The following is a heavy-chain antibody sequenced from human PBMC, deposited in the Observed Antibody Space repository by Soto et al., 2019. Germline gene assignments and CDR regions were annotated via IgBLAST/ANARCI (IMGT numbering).Heavy chain of an antibody. D-gene: IGHD3-22*01. V-gene: IGHV3-9*01. CDR1: GFTFDDYA. CDR2: ISWNSGSI. CDR3: AKADDPNYYDSSGYYLPYGMDV. J-gene: IGHJ6*02. Sequence: GGSLRLSCAASGFTFDDYAMHWVRQAPGKGLEWVSGISWNSGSIGYADSVKGRFTISRDNAKNSLYLQMNSLRAEDTALYYCAKADDPNYYDSSGYYLPYGMDVWGQETTVTVSS.